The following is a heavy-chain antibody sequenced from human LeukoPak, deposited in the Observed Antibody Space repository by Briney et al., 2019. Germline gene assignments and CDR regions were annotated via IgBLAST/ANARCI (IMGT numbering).Heavy chain of an antibody. V-gene: IGHV4-4*07. CDR3: ARVRFFDSSVLTRKRSYYFDY. J-gene: IGHJ4*02. CDR2: IYTSGST. Sequence: SETLSLTCTVSGGSISSYYWSWIRQPAGKGLEWIGRIYTSGSTNYNSSLKSRVTMSVDTSKNQFSLKLSSVTAADTPVYYCARVRFFDSSVLTRKRSYYFDYWGQGTLVTVSS. D-gene: IGHD3-22*01. CDR1: GGSISSYY.